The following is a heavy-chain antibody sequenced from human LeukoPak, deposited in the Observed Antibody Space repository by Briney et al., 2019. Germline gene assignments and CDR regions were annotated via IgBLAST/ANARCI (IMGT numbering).Heavy chain of an antibody. CDR1: GGSISSNNW. V-gene: IGHV4-4*02. D-gene: IGHD1-1*01. CDR3: ARVNINNWHSCDY. CDR2: IYHSGSP. J-gene: IGHJ4*02. Sequence: SGTLSLTRAVSGGSISSNNWWGWVRQPPGKGLEWIGEIYHSGSPNYNPSLKSRVTISVDKSRNHFSLNLSSVTDADTAVYYCARVNINNWHSCDYWGQGTLVTVSS.